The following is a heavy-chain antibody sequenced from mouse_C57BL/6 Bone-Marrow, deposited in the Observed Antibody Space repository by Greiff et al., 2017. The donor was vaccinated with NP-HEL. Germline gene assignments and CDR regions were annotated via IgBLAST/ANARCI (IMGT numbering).Heavy chain of an antibody. J-gene: IGHJ4*01. CDR3: ARQDDYDGGNYAMDY. Sequence: VQLQQSGPELVKPGASVKISCKASGYTFTDYYMNWVKQSHGKSLEWIGDINPNNGGTSYNQKFKGKATLTVDKSSSTAYMELRSLTSEDSAVYYCARQDDYDGGNYAMDYWGQGTSVTVSS. D-gene: IGHD2-4*01. V-gene: IGHV1-26*01. CDR2: INPNNGGT. CDR1: GYTFTDYY.